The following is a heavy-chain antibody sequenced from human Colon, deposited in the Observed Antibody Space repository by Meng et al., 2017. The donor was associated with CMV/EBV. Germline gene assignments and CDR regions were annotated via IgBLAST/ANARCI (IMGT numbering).Heavy chain of an antibody. Sequence: GGSLRLSCATSGFFFGSFNVHWVRQAPGKGLEWVATISYDGRNQYYEDSVKGRFIISRDNSNNTLYLQMNSLRVEDTATYYCARQWATTQKWFDPWGQGTLVTVSS. D-gene: IGHD1-26*01. CDR1: GFFFGSFN. J-gene: IGHJ5*02. V-gene: IGHV3-30*04. CDR3: ARQWATTQKWFDP. CDR2: ISYDGRNQ.